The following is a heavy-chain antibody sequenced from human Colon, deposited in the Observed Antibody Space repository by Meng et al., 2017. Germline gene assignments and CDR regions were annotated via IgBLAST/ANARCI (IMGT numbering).Heavy chain of an antibody. CDR3: ARDRNGGDFDI. CDR2: ISGGSRYM. CDR1: GFTFSYYT. V-gene: IGHV3-21*06. J-gene: IGHJ3*02. Sequence: GESLKISCVASGFTFSYYTMNWVRQAPGKGLEWVSAISGGSRYMYYGDSMKGRFTISRDDAKGSLFLQMSSLRVEDTGIYFCARDRNGGDFDIWGQGKVV. D-gene: IGHD2-8*01.